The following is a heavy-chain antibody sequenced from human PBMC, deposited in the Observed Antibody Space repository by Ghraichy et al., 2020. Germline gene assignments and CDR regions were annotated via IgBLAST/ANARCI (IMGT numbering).Heavy chain of an antibody. CDR3: AREIEVLSSYYYHHMDV. Sequence: SETLSLTCAISGDNVSSNNAAWNWIRQSPSRGLEWLGRTYYKSKWNNDYDISVKSRITINPDTSKNQFSLQLNSVTPEDTAIYYCAREIEVLSSYYYHHMDVWGQGTTVTGSS. CDR1: GDNVSSNNAA. V-gene: IGHV6-1*01. D-gene: IGHD2-21*01. CDR2: TYYKSKWNN. J-gene: IGHJ6*02.